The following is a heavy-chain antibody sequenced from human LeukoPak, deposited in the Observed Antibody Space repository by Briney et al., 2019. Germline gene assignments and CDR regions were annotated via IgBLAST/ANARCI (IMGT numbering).Heavy chain of an antibody. CDR3: ARVSSGYYPLDI. J-gene: IGHJ3*02. CDR1: GGSISGSSYY. CDR2: IYYSGST. D-gene: IGHD3-22*01. V-gene: IGHV4-39*07. Sequence: SETLSLTCTVSGGSISGSSYYWGWIRQPPGKGLEWIGRIYYSGSTYYNPSLKSRVTISVDTSKNQFSLKLSSVTAADTAVYYCARVSSGYYPLDIWGQGTMVTVSS.